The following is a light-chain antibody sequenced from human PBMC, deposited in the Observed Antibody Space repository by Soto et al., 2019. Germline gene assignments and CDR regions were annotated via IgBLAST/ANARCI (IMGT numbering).Light chain of an antibody. CDR1: RSDVGAYNS. V-gene: IGLV2-14*01. CDR3: SSYTSTGTGV. J-gene: IGLJ1*01. Sequence: QSVRSQPASVSGSAGQSIRISCTGSRSDVGAYNSVAWYQQYPGKAPKLMIYEVSNRPSGVSNRFSGSKSGNTAFLTISGLQAEDEADYYCSSYTSTGTGVFATGTKLTVL. CDR2: EVS.